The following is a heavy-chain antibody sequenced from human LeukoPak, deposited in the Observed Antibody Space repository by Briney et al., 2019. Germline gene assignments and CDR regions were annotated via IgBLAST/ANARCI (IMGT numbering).Heavy chain of an antibody. V-gene: IGHV4-4*07. CDR1: GGSISRYY. J-gene: IGHJ4*02. CDR3: ARRGWALWDYFDY. CDR2: IYTSGST. D-gene: IGHD3-16*01. Sequence: NSSETLSLTSTVSGGSISRYYWSWIRQPAGKRLEWIGRIYTSGSTNYNPSLKSRVTMSLDTSKNQFSLKLSSVTAADTAVYYCARRGWALWDYFDYWGQGTLVTVSS.